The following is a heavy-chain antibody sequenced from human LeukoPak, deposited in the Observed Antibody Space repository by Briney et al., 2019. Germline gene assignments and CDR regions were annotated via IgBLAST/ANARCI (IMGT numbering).Heavy chain of an antibody. V-gene: IGHV3-33*08. J-gene: IGHJ6*02. D-gene: IGHD1-1*01. CDR1: GFTFSSYA. Sequence: GGSLRLSCAASGFTFSSYAMHWVRQAPGKGLEWVAVIWFDGSNEYYAESVRGRFTISRDNSKNTLYLQMNSLRGEDTAVYYCAGFWKEYYGMDVWGQGTTVTVSS. CDR3: AGFWKEYYGMDV. CDR2: IWFDGSNE.